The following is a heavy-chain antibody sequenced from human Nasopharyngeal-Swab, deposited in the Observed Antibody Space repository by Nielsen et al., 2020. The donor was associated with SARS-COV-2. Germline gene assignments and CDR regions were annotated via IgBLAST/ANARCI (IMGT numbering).Heavy chain of an antibody. CDR2: INGGSNYI. Sequence: GESLKISCAASGFTFTGYSMDWVRQAPGKGPEWVSSINGGSNYIYYADSLKGRFTISRDNAKNSLYLQTNSLRAEDTAVYYCARDPIYSSMRNVFDYWGQGTLVTVSS. CDR1: GFTFTGYS. D-gene: IGHD3-10*01. J-gene: IGHJ4*02. V-gene: IGHV3-21*01. CDR3: ARDPIYSSMRNVFDY.